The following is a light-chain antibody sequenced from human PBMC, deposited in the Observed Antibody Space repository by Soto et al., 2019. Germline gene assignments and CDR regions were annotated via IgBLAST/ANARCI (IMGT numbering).Light chain of an antibody. CDR1: QTINNY. Sequence: DIQMTQSPSSLSASVGDRVTITCRASQTINNYLNWYQQRPGKAPRLLIHTTSTFESGVPARFSGSGTGTDFALTISGLQPEDSAIYFCQQSYSTPQTFGGGTKVEV. CDR3: QQSYSTPQT. J-gene: IGKJ4*01. V-gene: IGKV1-39*01. CDR2: TTS.